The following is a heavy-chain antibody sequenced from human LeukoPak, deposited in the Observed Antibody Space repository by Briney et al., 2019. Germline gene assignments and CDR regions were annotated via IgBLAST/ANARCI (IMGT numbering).Heavy chain of an antibody. CDR2: ISSSSSYI. V-gene: IGHV3-21*01. J-gene: IGHJ3*02. CDR3: LWLQLGGGAAFDI. D-gene: IGHD5-24*01. Sequence: GGSLRLSCAASGFTISSYSMNWVRQSPGKGLEWVSSISSSSSYIYYADSVKGRFTISRDNAKNSLYLQMNSLRAEDTAVYYCLWLQLGGGAAFDIWGQGTMVTVSS. CDR1: GFTISSYS.